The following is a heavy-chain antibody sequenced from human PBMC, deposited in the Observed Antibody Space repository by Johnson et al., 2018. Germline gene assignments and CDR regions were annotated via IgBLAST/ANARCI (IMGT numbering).Heavy chain of an antibody. CDR2: IRSKANSYAP. V-gene: IGHV3-73*01. CDR1: GFTFSGSA. CDR3: AKLWYSNACSGCQDAFDI. Sequence: VQLVESGGGLVQPGGSLKLSCAASGFTFSGSAMHWVRQASGKGLEWVGRIRSKANSYAPAYAASVKGRFTISRDGSKNTAYLQKTSLRAEDTAINKYAKLWYSNACSGCQDAFDIWGQGTMVTV. J-gene: IGHJ3*02. D-gene: IGHD2-15*01.